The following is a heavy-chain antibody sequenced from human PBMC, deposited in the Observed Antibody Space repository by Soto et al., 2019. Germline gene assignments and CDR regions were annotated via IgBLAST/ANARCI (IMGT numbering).Heavy chain of an antibody. CDR2: INPSGGST. J-gene: IGHJ2*01. CDR3: AREYCSGGSCSSWYFDL. Sequence: QVQLVQSGAEVKKPGASVKVSCKASGYTFTSYYMHWVRQAPGQGLEWMGIINPSGGSTSYAQKFQGRVTMTRDTSTGTVYMELSSLRSEDTAVYYCAREYCSGGSCSSWYFDLWGRGTLVTVSS. D-gene: IGHD2-15*01. CDR1: GYTFTSYY. V-gene: IGHV1-46*03.